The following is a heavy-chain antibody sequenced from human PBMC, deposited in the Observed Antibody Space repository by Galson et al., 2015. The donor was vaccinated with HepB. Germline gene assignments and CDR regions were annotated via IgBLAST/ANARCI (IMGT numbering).Heavy chain of an antibody. CDR2: IIPIFGTA. V-gene: IGHV1-69*13. J-gene: IGHJ4*02. D-gene: IGHD3-22*01. CDR1: GGTFSSYA. CDR3: ARGPDYYDSTMAFDY. Sequence: SVKVSCKASGGTFSSYAISWVRQAPGQGLEWMGGIIPIFGTANYAQKFQGRVTITADESTSTAYVELSSLRSEDTAVYYCARGPDYYDSTMAFDYWGQGTLVTVSS.